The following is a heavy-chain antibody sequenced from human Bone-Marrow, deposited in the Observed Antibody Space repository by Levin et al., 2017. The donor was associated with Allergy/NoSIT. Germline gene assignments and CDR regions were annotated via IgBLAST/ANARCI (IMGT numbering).Heavy chain of an antibody. D-gene: IGHD6-13*01. V-gene: IGHV3-23*01. CDR1: GFPFTSSA. Sequence: AGGSLRLSCAASGFPFTSSAMNWVRQPPGKGLEWVSTISETGVNTFYADSVKGRFTISRDNFKNTLYLQMNSLGAEDTGLYFCAKAISSWYWYSGMDVWGQGTTVSVSS. J-gene: IGHJ6*02. CDR3: AKAISSWYWYSGMDV. CDR2: ISETGVNT.